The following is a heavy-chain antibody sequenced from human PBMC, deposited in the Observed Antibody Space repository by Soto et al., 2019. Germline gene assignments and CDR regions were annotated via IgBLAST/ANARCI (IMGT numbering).Heavy chain of an antibody. CDR1: GFSLSTSGVG. D-gene: IGHD3-10*01. CDR3: GHSRLGWFGELPYYGMDV. Sequence: QITLKESGPTLVKPTQTLTLTCTFSGFSLSTSGVGVGWIRQPPGKALEWLALIYWDDDKRYSPSLKSRLTITKDTSKNQVVLTMTNMDPVDTATYYCGHSRLGWFGELPYYGMDVWGQGTTVTVSS. J-gene: IGHJ6*02. CDR2: IYWDDDK. V-gene: IGHV2-5*02.